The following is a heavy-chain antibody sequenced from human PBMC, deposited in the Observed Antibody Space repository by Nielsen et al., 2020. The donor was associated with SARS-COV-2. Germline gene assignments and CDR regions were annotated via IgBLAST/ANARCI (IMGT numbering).Heavy chain of an antibody. Sequence: WVRQAPGQGLEWMGWINTNTGNPTYAQGFTGRFVFSLDTSVSTAYLQISSLKAEDTAVYYCARESTAQGVRFLEWLSHYYYYGMDVWGQGTTVTVSS. CDR3: ARESTAQGVRFLEWLSHYYYYGMDV. J-gene: IGHJ6*02. CDR2: INTNTGNP. D-gene: IGHD3-3*01. V-gene: IGHV7-4-1*02.